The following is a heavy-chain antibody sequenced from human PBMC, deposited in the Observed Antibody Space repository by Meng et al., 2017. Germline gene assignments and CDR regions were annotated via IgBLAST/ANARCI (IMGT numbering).Heavy chain of an antibody. J-gene: IGHJ4*02. D-gene: IGHD5-24*01. CDR2: IYYSGST. V-gene: IGHV4-39*07. CDR3: ARADARWLQFQPPLD. Sequence: GSLRLSCTVSGGSISSSSYYWGWIRQPPGKGLEWIGSIYYSGSTYYNPSLKSRVTISVDTSKNQFSLKLSSVTAADTAVYYCARADARWLQFQPPLDWGQGTLVTVSS. CDR1: GGSISSSSYY.